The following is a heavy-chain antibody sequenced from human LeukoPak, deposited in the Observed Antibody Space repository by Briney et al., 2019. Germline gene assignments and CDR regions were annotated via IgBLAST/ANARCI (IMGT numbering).Heavy chain of an antibody. CDR3: ARGGQWPVDY. CDR2: IKQGGSEK. V-gene: IGHV3-7*01. Sequence: QPGRSLRLSCAASGFTFSSYYMSWVRQAPGKGLEWVANIKQGGSEKYYVDSVKGRFTISRDNAKNSLYLQMNSLRAEDTAVYYCARGGQWPVDYWGQGTLVTVSS. D-gene: IGHD6-19*01. CDR1: GFTFSSYY. J-gene: IGHJ4*02.